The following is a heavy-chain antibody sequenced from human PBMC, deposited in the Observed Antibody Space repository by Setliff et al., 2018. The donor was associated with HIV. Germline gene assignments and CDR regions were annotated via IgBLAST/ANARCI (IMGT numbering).Heavy chain of an antibody. J-gene: IGHJ5*02. V-gene: IGHV4-39*02. D-gene: IGHD3-3*01. CDR1: GRSISSSTYY. CDR3: ARVPSAGVRGRPDLYHWFDP. Sequence: SETLSLTCTVSGRSISSSTYYWGWLRQPPGKGLEWIGSIYYTGNPQYNPSLKSRVTISVDTSRSQFSLTLRSVTAADTAVYYCARVPSAGVRGRPDLYHWFDPWGQGTLVTVSS. CDR2: IYYTGNP.